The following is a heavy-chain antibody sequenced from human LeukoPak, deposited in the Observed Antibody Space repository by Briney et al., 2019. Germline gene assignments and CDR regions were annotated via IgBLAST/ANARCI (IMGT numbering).Heavy chain of an antibody. CDR3: ARYVGPNIAVAGSDF. Sequence: PGGSLRLSCAASGFTFSDYYMSWIRQAPGKGLEWVSSITSRSKYIYYADSVKGRFTISRDNANNLLFLQMDSLRDEDTAVYYCARYVGPNIAVAGSDFWGQGTLVTVSS. CDR2: ITSRSKYI. D-gene: IGHD6-19*01. V-gene: IGHV3-11*06. J-gene: IGHJ4*02. CDR1: GFTFSDYY.